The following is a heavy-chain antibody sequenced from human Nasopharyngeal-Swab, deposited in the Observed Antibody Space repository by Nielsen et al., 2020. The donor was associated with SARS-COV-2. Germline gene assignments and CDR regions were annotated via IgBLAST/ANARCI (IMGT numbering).Heavy chain of an antibody. CDR2: ISYDGSNK. J-gene: IGHJ4*02. CDR3: ARGADWNYFDY. Sequence: GESLKISCAASGFTFSSYAMHWVRRAPGKGLEWVAVISYDGSNKYYADSVKGRFTISRDNSKNTLYLQMNSLRAEDTAVYYCARGADWNYFDYWGQGTLVTVSS. V-gene: IGHV3-30*04. D-gene: IGHD3/OR15-3a*01. CDR1: GFTFSSYA.